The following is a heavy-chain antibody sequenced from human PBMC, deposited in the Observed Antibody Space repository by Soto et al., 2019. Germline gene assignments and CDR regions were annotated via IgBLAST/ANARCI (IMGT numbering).Heavy chain of an antibody. CDR2: IYSGGST. J-gene: IGHJ6*02. V-gene: IGHV3-53*01. CDR3: ARFSQGRPEGIDV. CDR1: GLTVSRNY. Sequence: EVQLVESGGGFIQPGGSLRLSCVVSGLTVSRNYMTWVRQAPGKGLECVSVIYSGGSTYSADSVKGRFTISRDNSKNPVYLLMNSLRVEDTAVYYCARFSQGRPEGIDVWGQGTTVTVS. D-gene: IGHD6-25*01.